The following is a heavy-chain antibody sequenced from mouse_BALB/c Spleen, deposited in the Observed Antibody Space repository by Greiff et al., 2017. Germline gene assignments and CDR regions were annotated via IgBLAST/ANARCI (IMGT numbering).Heavy chain of an antibody. CDR1: GYTFTDYE. V-gene: IGHV1-15*01. CDR3: TNYYYGSSYEAY. Sequence: VQLQQSGAELVRPGASVTLSCKASGYTFTDYEMHWVKQTPVHGLEWIGAIDPETGGTAYNQKFKGKATLTADKSSSTAYMELRSLTSEDSAVYYCTNYYYGSSYEAYWGQGTLVTVSA. CDR2: IDPETGGT. D-gene: IGHD1-1*01. J-gene: IGHJ3*01.